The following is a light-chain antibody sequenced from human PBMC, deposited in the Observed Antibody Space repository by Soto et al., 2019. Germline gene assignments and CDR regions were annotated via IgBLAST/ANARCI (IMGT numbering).Light chain of an antibody. Sequence: DIQMTQSPSTLSGSVGDRVTITFRASQTISSWLAWYQQKPGKAPKLLIYKASTLKSGVPSRFSGSGSGTDFTLTISSLEPEDFAVYFCQRRSNPFTFGPGTKVDI. J-gene: IGKJ3*01. CDR1: QTISSW. CDR3: QRRSNPFT. CDR2: KAS. V-gene: IGKV1-5*03.